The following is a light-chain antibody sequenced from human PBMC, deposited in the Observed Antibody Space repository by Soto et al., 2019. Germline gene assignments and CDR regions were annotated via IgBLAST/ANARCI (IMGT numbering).Light chain of an antibody. CDR2: GAS. Sequence: EIVLTQSPGTLSLSPGERATLSCRASQSVSSSYLAWYQQKTGQAPRLLIYGASSRATGIPDRFSGSGSGTDFALTISRLEPEDFAVYYCQQYGSAPLFTFGPGTEVDIK. CDR3: QQYGSAPLFT. V-gene: IGKV3-20*01. CDR1: QSVSSSY. J-gene: IGKJ3*01.